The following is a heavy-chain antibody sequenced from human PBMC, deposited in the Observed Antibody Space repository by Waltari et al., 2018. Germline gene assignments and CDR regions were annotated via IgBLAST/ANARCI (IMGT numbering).Heavy chain of an antibody. Sequence: QVHLQESGPGLVKPSETLSLTCTVSSGSIIGFYWSWIRPPPGKGLEWIGSILYSGTTVYSPSLESRVTMSVDMSKNQFSLELGSVTAADTAVYHCARYHCTSGVCQHFDYWGQGILVTVSS. CDR2: ILYSGTT. CDR3: ARYHCTSGVCQHFDY. D-gene: IGHD2-8*01. J-gene: IGHJ4*02. V-gene: IGHV4-59*01. CDR1: SGSIIGFY.